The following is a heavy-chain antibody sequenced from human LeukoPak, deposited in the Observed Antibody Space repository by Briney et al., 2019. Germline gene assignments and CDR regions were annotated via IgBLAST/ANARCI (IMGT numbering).Heavy chain of an antibody. Sequence: SETLSLTCTVSGGSISTYYWNWIRQPPGKGLEWIGYIYHSGSTNYNPSLQSRVTISVDTSKNQFSLNLNPVTAADMAVYYCARGGAARLHFQNWGQGTLVTVSS. D-gene: IGHD6-6*01. CDR1: GGSISTYY. CDR3: ARGGAARLHFQN. J-gene: IGHJ1*01. CDR2: IYHSGST. V-gene: IGHV4-59*01.